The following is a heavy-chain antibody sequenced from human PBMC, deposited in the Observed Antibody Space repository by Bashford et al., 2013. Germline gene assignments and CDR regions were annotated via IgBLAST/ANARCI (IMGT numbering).Heavy chain of an antibody. J-gene: IGHJ3*02. D-gene: IGHD4-17*01. CDR3: AKDRDDYGDPDAFXI. Sequence: ASVKVSCKASGYTFTSYYMHWVRQAPGQGLEWMGIINPSGGSTSYAQKFQGRVTMTRDTSTSTVYMELSSLRSDDTAVYYCAKDRDDYGDPDAFXIWGQGTMVTVSS. CDR1: GYTFTSYY. CDR2: INPSGGST. V-gene: IGHV1-46*01.